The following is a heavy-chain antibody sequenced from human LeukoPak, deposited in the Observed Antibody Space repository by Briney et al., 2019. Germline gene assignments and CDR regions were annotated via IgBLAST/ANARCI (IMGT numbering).Heavy chain of an antibody. CDR1: EYDFTDYY. J-gene: IGHJ3*01. Sequence: ASVKVSCKTSEYDFTDYYLHWVRHAPGQGLEWMGWINPNTGGTHFAERFQGRVTMTRDTSMSTAYMELSRLRSDDSAVYYCARYFYDSSGSSSDAFDVWGQGTMVTVSS. CDR3: ARYFYDSSGSSSDAFDV. V-gene: IGHV1-2*02. D-gene: IGHD3-22*01. CDR2: INPNTGGT.